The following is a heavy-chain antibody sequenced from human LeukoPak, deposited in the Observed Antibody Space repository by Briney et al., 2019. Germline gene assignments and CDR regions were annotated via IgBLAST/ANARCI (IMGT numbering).Heavy chain of an antibody. J-gene: IGHJ5*02. Sequence: GGSLRLSCAASGFTFSSYSMNWVRQAPGKGLEWVSYISSSSSTIYYADSVKGRFTISRDNAKNSLYLQMNSLRAEDTAVYYCARGRAVAGIGWFDPWGQGTLVTVSS. V-gene: IGHV3-48*01. CDR3: ARGRAVAGIGWFDP. CDR1: GFTFSSYS. CDR2: ISSSSSTI. D-gene: IGHD6-19*01.